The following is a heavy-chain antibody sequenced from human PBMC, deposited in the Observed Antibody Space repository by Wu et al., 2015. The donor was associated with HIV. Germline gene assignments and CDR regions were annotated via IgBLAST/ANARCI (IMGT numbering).Heavy chain of an antibody. Sequence: QVQLVQSGAEVKKPGSSVKVSCKASGGTFRNHAVSWVRQAPGQGLEWMGRINPNTGGADSAQKFQGRVTLTRDTSISTAYLDLTWLRLDDSAVYYCAAGIQSGGANYWGQGTLVTVSS. CDR2: INPNTGGA. CDR1: GGTFRNHA. V-gene: IGHV1-2*02. D-gene: IGHD2-21*01. CDR3: AAGIQSGGANY. J-gene: IGHJ4*02.